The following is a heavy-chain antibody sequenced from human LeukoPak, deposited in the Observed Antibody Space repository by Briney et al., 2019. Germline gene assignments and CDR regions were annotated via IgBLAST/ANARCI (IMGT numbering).Heavy chain of an antibody. J-gene: IGHJ3*02. V-gene: IGHV3-21*01. Sequence: GGSLRLSCAASGFTFSSYSMNWVRQAPGKGLEWVSSISSSSSYIYYADSVKGRFAISRDNAKNSLYLQMNSLRAEDTAVYYCARGGYGDYPGNQDAFDIWAQGTMVTVSS. CDR2: ISSSSSYI. CDR3: ARGGYGDYPGNQDAFDI. D-gene: IGHD4-17*01. CDR1: GFTFSSYS.